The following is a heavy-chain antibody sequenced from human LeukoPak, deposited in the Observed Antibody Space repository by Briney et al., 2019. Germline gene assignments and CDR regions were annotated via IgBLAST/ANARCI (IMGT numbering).Heavy chain of an antibody. CDR2: IIPVFGTA. V-gene: IGHV1-69*05. D-gene: IGHD6-19*01. CDR1: GGTFSTYA. J-gene: IGHJ4*02. CDR3: ARDYRNSSGWYYFDY. Sequence: GASVKVSRKASGGTFSTYAFSWVRQAPGQGLERMGGIIPVFGTANYAQKFQGRVTITTDESTSTAYMELSSLRSEDTAVYYCARDYRNSSGWYYFDYWGQGTLVTVSS.